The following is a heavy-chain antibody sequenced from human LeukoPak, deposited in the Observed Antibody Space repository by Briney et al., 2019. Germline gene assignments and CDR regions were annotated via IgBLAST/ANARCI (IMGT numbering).Heavy chain of an antibody. CDR2: IKQDGSEK. Sequence: GVSLRLSCAASGFTFSLYWMNWVRRAPGTGREWVANIKQDGSEKNYVDSVKGRFTISRDNSKNTLYLQMNSLRAEDTAVYYCARGYSYGLYFDYWGQGTLVTVSS. CDR1: GFTFSLYW. CDR3: ARGYSYGLYFDY. D-gene: IGHD5-18*01. J-gene: IGHJ4*02. V-gene: IGHV3-7*03.